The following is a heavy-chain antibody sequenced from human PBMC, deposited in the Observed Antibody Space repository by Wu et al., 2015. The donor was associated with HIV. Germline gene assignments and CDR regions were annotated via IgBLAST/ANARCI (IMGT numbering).Heavy chain of an antibody. J-gene: IGHJ6*02. CDR3: DEKXGGGGPGVTTMTSPYYYDMDV. CDR2: IIPIFPIA. D-gene: IGHD4-17*01. V-gene: IGHV1-69*05. CDR1: GGSFSNYA. Sequence: QVQLVQSGAEVKKPGSSVKVSCKTSGGSFSNYAISWVRQAPGHGLEWMGGIIPIFPIANYAQKFEGRLTITTDESTRTAYMELRSLRSDDTAIYFCDEKXGGGGPGVTTMTSPYYYDMDVWGQGTTVTVSS.